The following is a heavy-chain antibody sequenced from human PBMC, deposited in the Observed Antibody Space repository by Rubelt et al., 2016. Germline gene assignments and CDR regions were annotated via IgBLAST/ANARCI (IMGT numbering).Heavy chain of an antibody. J-gene: IGHJ4*02. D-gene: IGHD3-9*01. Sequence: TNYNPSLKSRVTISVDTSKNQFSLKLSSVTAADTAVYYCARHVYDILTGPPDYWGQGTLVTVSS. CDR2: T. V-gene: IGHV4-39*01. CDR3: ARHVYDILTGPPDY.